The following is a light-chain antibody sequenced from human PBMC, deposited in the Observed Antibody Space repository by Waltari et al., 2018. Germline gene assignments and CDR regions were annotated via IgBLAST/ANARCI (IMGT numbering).Light chain of an antibody. CDR2: DVS. CDR1: SSDVGGYNY. J-gene: IGLJ2*01. V-gene: IGLV2-14*03. CDR3: SSYTSSSTRRV. Sequence: QSALTQPASVSGSPGQSITISCTGTSSDVGGYNYVSWYQQHPGKAPKLMIYDVSNRPSGVSNPVSGSKAGNTASLTISGLQAEDEADYYCSSYTSSSTRRVFGGGTKLTVL.